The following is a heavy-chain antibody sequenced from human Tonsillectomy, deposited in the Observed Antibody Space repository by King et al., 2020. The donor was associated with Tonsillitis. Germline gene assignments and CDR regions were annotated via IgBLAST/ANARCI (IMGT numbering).Heavy chain of an antibody. J-gene: IGHJ4*02. D-gene: IGHD6-19*01. CDR2: LSGSSYSP. Sequence: VQLVESGGGLVQPGGSLRRSCAASVFTVSSYSMGWVRQAPGKGLAWFTTLSGSSYSPVHPDSVKGRFPLSRDNSNHTLYLQMHSLRPEDTALYYCAKLPHSSGWSSPFDYWGQGTLVTVSS. CDR3: AKLPHSSGWSSPFDY. V-gene: IGHV3-23*04. CDR1: VFTVSSYS.